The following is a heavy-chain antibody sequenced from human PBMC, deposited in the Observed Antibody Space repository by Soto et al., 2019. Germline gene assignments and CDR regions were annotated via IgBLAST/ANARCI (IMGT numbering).Heavy chain of an antibody. CDR1: GGSXXRGGYY. V-gene: IGHV4-31*03. Sequence: QVHLQESGPGLVKPSQTLSLTCTVSGGSXXRGGYYXNWIRQHPGKGLEWIGYIFYSGSTYYNPSLKSRGTISMDTSKNQFSLNLSSVTAADTAXYYCAGXPXXXGXXXXXPGLDYWGQGILVTVSS. J-gene: IGHJ4*02. CDR2: IFYSGST. CDR3: AGXPXXXGXXXXXPGLDY.